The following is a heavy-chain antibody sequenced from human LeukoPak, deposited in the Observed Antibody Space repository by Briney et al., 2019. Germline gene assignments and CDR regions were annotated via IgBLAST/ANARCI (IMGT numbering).Heavy chain of an antibody. CDR2: INWNGGST. V-gene: IGHV3-20*04. J-gene: IGHJ4*02. CDR3: ARDPEHPDYGDYFDY. CDR1: GFTFDDYG. D-gene: IGHD4-17*01. Sequence: SGGSLRLSCAASGFTFDDYGMSWVRQAPGKGLEWVSGINWNGGSTGYADSVKGRFTISRDNAKNSLYLQMNSLRAEDTAVYYCARDPEHPDYGDYFDYWGQGTLVTVSS.